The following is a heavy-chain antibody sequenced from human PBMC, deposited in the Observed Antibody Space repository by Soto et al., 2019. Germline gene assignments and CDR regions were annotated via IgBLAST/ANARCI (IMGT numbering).Heavy chain of an antibody. CDR3: ARVVIGYSDSTGDYGLDF. CDR1: GGIFNKYA. J-gene: IGHJ4*02. CDR2: IIPSFGTT. V-gene: IGHV1-69*01. Sequence: QVQLVQSGAEVKKPGSSVKVSCKASGGIFNKYAFSWVRQSPGQGLEWMGGIIPSFGTTNYAQKFEGRVTISADESTSTSFMELNSLRSEDTAIYYCARVVIGYSDSTGDYGLDFWGQGTLVTVSS. D-gene: IGHD3-22*01.